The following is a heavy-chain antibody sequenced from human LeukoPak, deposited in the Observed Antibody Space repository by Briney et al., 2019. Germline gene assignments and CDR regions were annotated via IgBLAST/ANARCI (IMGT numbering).Heavy chain of an antibody. CDR1: AFTFSSYA. CDR2: ISAGADST. D-gene: IGHD4-17*01. J-gene: IGHJ5*01. Sequence: GGSLRLSCAASAFTFSSYAMSWVRQAPGKGLEWVSAISAGADSTYYADSVQGRFTISRDNSENTLYLQMSGLRAEDTAVYFYARGAYGDYDSWGQGTLVTVSS. CDR3: ARGAYGDYDS. V-gene: IGHV3-23*01.